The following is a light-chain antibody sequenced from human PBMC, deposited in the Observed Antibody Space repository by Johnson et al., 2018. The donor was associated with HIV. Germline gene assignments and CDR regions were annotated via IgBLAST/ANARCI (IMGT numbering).Light chain of an antibody. J-gene: IGLJ1*01. CDR3: AAWDDSLSAGV. CDR1: SYNIGSNT. CDR2: RNN. V-gene: IGLV1-44*01. Sequence: QSVLTQPPSASGTPGQRVTISCSGSSYNIGSNTVNWYQQLPGTAPKLLIYRNNQRPSGVPDRFSGSKSGTSASLAISGLQAEDEADYYCAAWDDSLSAGVFGTGTKVTVL.